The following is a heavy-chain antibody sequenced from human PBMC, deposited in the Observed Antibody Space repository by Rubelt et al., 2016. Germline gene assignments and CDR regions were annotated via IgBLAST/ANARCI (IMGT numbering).Heavy chain of an antibody. CDR1: GGSISSGGYY. CDR2: IYYSGST. V-gene: IGHV4-31*08. CDR3: AVSSAILGRGASYFQH. Sequence: QVQLQESGPGLVKPSQTLSLTCTVSGGSISSGGYYWSWIRQHPGKGLEWIGYIYYSGSTYYNPSLKSRVTISVDTSKNQFALQLNSWTAADTAVYYCAVSSAILGRGASYFQHWGQGTLVTVSS. D-gene: IGHD2-2*01. J-gene: IGHJ1*01.